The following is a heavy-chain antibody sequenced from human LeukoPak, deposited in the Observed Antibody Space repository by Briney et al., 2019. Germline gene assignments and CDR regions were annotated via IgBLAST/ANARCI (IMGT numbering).Heavy chain of an antibody. CDR3: ARYKYSSSWPLFDY. V-gene: IGHV3-33*08. Sequence: PGGSLRLSCAASGFTFSSYGMHWVRQAPGKGLEWVAVIWYGGSNKYYADSVKGRFTISRDNSKNTLYLQMNSLRAEDTAVYYCARYKYSSSWPLFDYWGQGTLVTVSS. J-gene: IGHJ4*02. CDR2: IWYGGSNK. D-gene: IGHD6-13*01. CDR1: GFTFSSYG.